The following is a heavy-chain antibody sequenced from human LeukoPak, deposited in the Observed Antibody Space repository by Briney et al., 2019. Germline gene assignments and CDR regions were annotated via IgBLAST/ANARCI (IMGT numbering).Heavy chain of an antibody. CDR3: ARTPSYYGGNSADY. CDR2: IYYSGST. J-gene: IGHJ4*02. Sequence: PSETLSLTCTVSGGSISSYYWNWIRQPPGKGLEWIGYIYYSGSTNYNPSLKSRVTISVDTSKNQFSLKLTSVTAADTAVYYCARTPSYYGGNSADYWGQGTLVTVSS. D-gene: IGHD4-23*01. V-gene: IGHV4-59*01. CDR1: GGSISSYY.